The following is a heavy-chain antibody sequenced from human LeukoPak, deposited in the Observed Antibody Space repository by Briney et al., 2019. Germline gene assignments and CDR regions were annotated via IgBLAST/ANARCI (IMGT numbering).Heavy chain of an antibody. CDR1: GFSFSGHW. V-gene: IGHV3-74*01. D-gene: IGHD6-6*01. Sequence: GGSLRLSCTASGFSFSGHWMHWARQLPGKGRVWVSRISPTGSTTSYADSVTGRFTVSRDNAKNTLYLQVNNLRAEDTAVYYCARGPNSNWSGLDFWGQGTLLTVSS. CDR3: ARGPNSNWSGLDF. J-gene: IGHJ4*02. CDR2: ISPTGSTT.